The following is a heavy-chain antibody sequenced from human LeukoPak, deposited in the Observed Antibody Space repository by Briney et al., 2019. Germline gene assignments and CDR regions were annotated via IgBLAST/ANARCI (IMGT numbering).Heavy chain of an antibody. CDR1: GFTSSSYA. J-gene: IGHJ3*02. Sequence: GGSLRLSCAASGFTSSSYAMSWVRQAPGKGLEWVSAISGSGGSTYYADSVKGRFTISRDNSKNTLYLQMNSLRAEDTAVYYCAKSPHRYSSGWSDAFDIWGQGTMVTVSS. CDR3: AKSPHRYSSGWSDAFDI. V-gene: IGHV3-23*01. CDR2: ISGSGGST. D-gene: IGHD6-19*01.